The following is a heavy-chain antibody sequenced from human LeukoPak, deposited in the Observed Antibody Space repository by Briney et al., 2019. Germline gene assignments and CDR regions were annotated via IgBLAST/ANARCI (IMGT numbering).Heavy chain of an antibody. J-gene: IGHJ4*02. CDR3: ARDIAVAGTSGFDY. V-gene: IGHV1-8*01. CDR1: GYTFTSYD. CDR2: NPNSGNT. Sequence: ASVKVSCKASGYTFTSYDINWVRQATGQGLEWMGWNPNSGNTGYAQKFQGRVTMTRNTSISTAYMELSSLRSEDTAVYYCARDIAVAGTSGFDYWGQGTLVTVSS. D-gene: IGHD6-19*01.